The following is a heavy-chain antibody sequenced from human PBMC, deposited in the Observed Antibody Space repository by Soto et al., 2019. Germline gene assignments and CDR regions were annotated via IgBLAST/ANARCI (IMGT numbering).Heavy chain of an antibody. J-gene: IGHJ6*02. CDR1: GGTFSRYS. V-gene: IGHV1-69*08. CDR3: AREDRDRETGLVPAAIDGMDV. D-gene: IGHD2-2*01. CDR2: IIPIFGIA. Sequence: QVQLVQSGAEVKKPGSSVKVSCKASGGTFSRYSITWVRQAPGHGLEWIGRIIPIFGIASYAQKFQGRVTIAADESTGTAYRGLSSLRSDDTAVYYCAREDRDRETGLVPAAIDGMDVWGQGTTVTVSS.